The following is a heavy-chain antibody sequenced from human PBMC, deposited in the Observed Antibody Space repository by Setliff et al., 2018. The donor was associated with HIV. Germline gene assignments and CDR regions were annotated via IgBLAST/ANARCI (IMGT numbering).Heavy chain of an antibody. CDR2: TYHSGST. CDR1: GYSISNGYY. Sequence: KTSETLSLTCALSGYSISNGYYWGWIRQPSGKGLEWIGSTYHSGSTLYNPSLRSRVTISVDTSQDQFSLRLTSVTAADTAVYYCAARNSGNPTRHFDYWGQGALVTVSS. CDR3: AARNSGNPTRHFDY. V-gene: IGHV4-38-2*01. D-gene: IGHD3-10*01. J-gene: IGHJ4*02.